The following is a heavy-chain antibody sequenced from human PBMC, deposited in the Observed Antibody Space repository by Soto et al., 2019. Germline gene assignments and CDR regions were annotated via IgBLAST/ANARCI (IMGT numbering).Heavy chain of an antibody. J-gene: IGHJ4*02. CDR1: GGTFNTYA. Sequence: QVQLVQSGAEMKKPGSSVKVSCQSSGGTFNTYAMNWVRQAPGQGPEWMGDISPMFGAANYAPKFQGRVTITAEESTVTSYMQLSSLTSEDMALYFCAREVQVHTPAFVYWGQGTLVTVSS. D-gene: IGHD3-10*01. CDR2: ISPMFGAA. V-gene: IGHV1-69*01. CDR3: AREVQVHTPAFVY.